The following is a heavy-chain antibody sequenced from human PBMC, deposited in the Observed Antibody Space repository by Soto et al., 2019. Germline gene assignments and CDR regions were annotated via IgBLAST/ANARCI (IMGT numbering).Heavy chain of an antibody. CDR1: GYTFTSYG. D-gene: IGHD5-12*01. Sequence: ASVKVSCKASGYTFTSYGISWVRRAPGQGLEWMGWISAYNGNTNYAQKLQGRVTMTTDTSTSTAYMELRSLRSDDTAVYYCARVGRWLHRSWWFDPWGQGTLVTVSS. J-gene: IGHJ5*02. V-gene: IGHV1-18*01. CDR2: ISAYNGNT. CDR3: ARVGRWLHRSWWFDP.